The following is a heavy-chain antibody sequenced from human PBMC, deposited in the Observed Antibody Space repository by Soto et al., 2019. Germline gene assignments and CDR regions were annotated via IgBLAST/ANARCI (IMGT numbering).Heavy chain of an antibody. CDR2: INPNSGGT. CDR1: GYTFTSHV. V-gene: IGHV1-2*02. Sequence: ASVKVSCKASGYTFTSHVINWVRQAPGQGLEWMGWINPNSGGTNYAQKFQGRVTMTRDTSISTAYMELSRLRSDDTAVYYCARGLWLLLTYCLDYWGQGTLVTVSS. J-gene: IGHJ4*02. D-gene: IGHD3-22*01. CDR3: ARGLWLLLTYCLDY.